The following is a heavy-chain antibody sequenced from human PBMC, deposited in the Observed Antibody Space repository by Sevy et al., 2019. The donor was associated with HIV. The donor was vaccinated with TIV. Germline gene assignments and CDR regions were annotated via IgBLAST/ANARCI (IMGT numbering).Heavy chain of an antibody. CDR3: AGENAWGRGYS. J-gene: IGHJ4*02. CDR1: GGSITSLY. CDR2: IYYIGNT. D-gene: IGHD1-26*01. V-gene: IGHV4-59*08. Sequence: SEILSLTCTVSGGSITSLYWGWIRQPPGKGLEWIANIYYIGNTNYNPSLKSRVTISLDTSKNQFSLRLSSVTAADTAMYYCAGENAWGRGYSWGQGTLVTVSS.